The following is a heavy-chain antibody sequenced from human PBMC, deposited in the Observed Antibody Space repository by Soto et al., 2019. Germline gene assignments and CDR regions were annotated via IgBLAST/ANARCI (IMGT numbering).Heavy chain of an antibody. CDR2: ISYDGSNK. Sequence: GGSLRLSCAASGFTFSSYGMHWVRQAPGKGLEWVAVISYDGSNKYYADSVKGRFTSSRDNSKNTLYLQMNSLRAEDTAVYYCAKVFGSFIRGLPRSHFDYWGQGTLVTVSS. CDR3: AKVFGSFIRGLPRSHFDY. V-gene: IGHV3-30*18. D-gene: IGHD3-10*01. J-gene: IGHJ4*02. CDR1: GFTFSSYG.